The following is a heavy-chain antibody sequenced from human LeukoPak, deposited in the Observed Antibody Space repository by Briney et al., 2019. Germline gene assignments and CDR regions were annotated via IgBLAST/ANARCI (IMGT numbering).Heavy chain of an antibody. D-gene: IGHD4-17*01. Sequence: GGSLRLSCAASGFTFSTYALSWVRQAPGKGLEWVSSIRGSDGSTYYADSVKGRFAISRDNSKNTLYLQMNSLRAEDTATCFCAKDVYGDYGGLDYWGQGTLVTVSS. V-gene: IGHV3-23*01. J-gene: IGHJ4*02. CDR3: AKDVYGDYGGLDY. CDR1: GFTFSTYA. CDR2: IRGSDGST.